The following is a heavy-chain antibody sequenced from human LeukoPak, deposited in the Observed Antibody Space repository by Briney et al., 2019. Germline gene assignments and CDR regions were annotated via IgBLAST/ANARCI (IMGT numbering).Heavy chain of an antibody. J-gene: IGHJ4*02. CDR1: GFTFSSYS. CDR3: ARSRDYGGNSDALDY. CDR2: ISSSSSYI. Sequence: GGSLRLSCAASGFTFSSYSMNWVRQAPGKGLEWVSSISSSSSYIYYADSVKGRFTISRDNAKNSLYLQMDSLRAEDTAVYYCARSRDYGGNSDALDYWGQGTLVTVSS. V-gene: IGHV3-21*01. D-gene: IGHD4-23*01.